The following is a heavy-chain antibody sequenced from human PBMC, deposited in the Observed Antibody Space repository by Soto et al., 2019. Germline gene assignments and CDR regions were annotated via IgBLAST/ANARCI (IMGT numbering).Heavy chain of an antibody. CDR1: GFSVTSYW. D-gene: IGHD6-6*01. Sequence: GSLRLSCAASGFSVTSYWISWVRQAPGKGLEWVANVRRDGRDEYYADSVRGRFTISRDNAKNSVYLQMDSLRAEDTAVYYCASLDSMAAARGYWGQGTQVTVSS. CDR2: VRRDGRDE. V-gene: IGHV3-7*03. J-gene: IGHJ4*02. CDR3: ASLDSMAAARGY.